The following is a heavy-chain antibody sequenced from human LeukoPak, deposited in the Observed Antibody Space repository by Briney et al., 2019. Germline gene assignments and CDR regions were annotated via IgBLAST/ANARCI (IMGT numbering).Heavy chain of an antibody. CDR3: ARTTEGYCRGGSCYYYYYYMDV. CDR1: GGSISSYY. CDR2: IYYSGST. J-gene: IGHJ6*03. V-gene: IGHV4-59*01. Sequence: PSETLSLTCTVSGGSISSYYWSWIRQPPGKGLEWIGYIYYSGSTNYNPSLKSRVTISVDTSKNQFFLKLSSVTAADTAVYYCARTTEGYCRGGSCYYYYYYMDVWGKGTTVTVSS. D-gene: IGHD2-15*01.